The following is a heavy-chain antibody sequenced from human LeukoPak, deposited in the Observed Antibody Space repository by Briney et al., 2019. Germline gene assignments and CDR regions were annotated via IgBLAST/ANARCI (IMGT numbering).Heavy chain of an antibody. CDR3: ARDPYTGSMFDL. Sequence: PGGCLRLSCVGTGFSFKSVSLSWVRQAPGKGLEWVAFMGHFAGDIFYADSVKGRFNISRDDAKASVYLQMNSLRVDDTAVYFCARDPYTGSMFDLWGHGTLVTVSS. D-gene: IGHD1-1*01. CDR1: GFSFKSVS. J-gene: IGHJ5*02. CDR2: MGHFAGDI. V-gene: IGHV3-21*01.